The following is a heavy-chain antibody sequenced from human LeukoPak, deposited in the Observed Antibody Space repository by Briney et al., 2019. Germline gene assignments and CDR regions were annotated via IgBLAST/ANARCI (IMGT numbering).Heavy chain of an antibody. CDR1: GFTFSSYS. D-gene: IGHD3-10*01. CDR3: ARVSYYYGSGSPFDY. V-gene: IGHV3-20*04. J-gene: IGHJ4*02. Sequence: PGGSLRLSCAASGFTFSSYSMSWVRQAPGKGLKWVSGINWNGGSTGYADSVKGRFTISRDNAKNSLYLQMNSLRAEDTALYYCARVSYYYGSGSPFDYWGQGTLVTVSS. CDR2: INWNGGST.